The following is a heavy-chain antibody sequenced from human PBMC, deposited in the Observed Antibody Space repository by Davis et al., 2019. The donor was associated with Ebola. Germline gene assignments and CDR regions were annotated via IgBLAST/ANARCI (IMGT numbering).Heavy chain of an antibody. Sequence: SEILSLTCTVSGGSISSYYWSWIRQPPGKGLEWIGYIYYSGSTNYNPSLKSRVTISVDTSKNQFSLKLSSVTAADTAVYYCARLIGAFDPWGQGTLVTVSS. V-gene: IGHV4-59*08. J-gene: IGHJ5*02. CDR3: ARLIGAFDP. CDR2: IYYSGST. D-gene: IGHD3-10*01. CDR1: GGSISSYY.